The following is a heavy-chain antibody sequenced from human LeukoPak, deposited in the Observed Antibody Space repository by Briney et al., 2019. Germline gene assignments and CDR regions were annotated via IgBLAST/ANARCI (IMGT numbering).Heavy chain of an antibody. D-gene: IGHD2-2*02. CDR1: GFTFSSYA. CDR3: AKDLSAAIRAFDI. CDR2: ISGSGGST. V-gene: IGHV3-23*01. Sequence: GGSLRLSCAASGFTFSSYAMSWVRQAPGKGLGWVSAISGSGGSTYYAGSVKGRFTISRDNSKNTLYLQMNSLRAEDTAVYYCAKDLSAAIRAFDIWGQGTMVTVSS. J-gene: IGHJ3*02.